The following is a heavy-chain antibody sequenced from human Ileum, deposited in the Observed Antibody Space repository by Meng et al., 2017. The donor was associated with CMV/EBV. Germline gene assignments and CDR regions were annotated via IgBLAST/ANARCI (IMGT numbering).Heavy chain of an antibody. CDR2: IKSKTDGGAI. Sequence: SWTRQPAGKGLEGVGHIKSKTDGGAIDYAAPVKGRFLISIDDSKNMLDLDMNSLKTDDTGVYYCGCGVPMYDYWGQGTLVTVSS. J-gene: IGHJ4*02. D-gene: IGHD3-3*01. V-gene: IGHV3-15*01. CDR3: GCGVPMYDY.